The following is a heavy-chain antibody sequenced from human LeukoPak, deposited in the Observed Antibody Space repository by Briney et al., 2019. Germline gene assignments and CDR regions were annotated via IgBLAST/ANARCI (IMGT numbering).Heavy chain of an antibody. Sequence: GGSLRLSCVASGFTFSDYYMSWIRQAPGRGLEWVSYMSNSGSNIYYADSVKGRFTISRDNAKNSLYLQMNSLRAEDTAVYYCARDQGISSVATGWFDPLGQGTLVTVSP. J-gene: IGHJ5*02. CDR2: MSNSGSNI. CDR3: ARDQGISSVATGWFDP. CDR1: GFTFSDYY. V-gene: IGHV3-11*04.